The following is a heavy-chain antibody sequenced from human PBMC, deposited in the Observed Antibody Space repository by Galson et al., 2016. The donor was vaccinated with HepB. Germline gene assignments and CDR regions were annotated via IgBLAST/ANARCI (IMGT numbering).Heavy chain of an antibody. CDR2: ISSDGGST. V-gene: IGHV3-64D*06. D-gene: IGHD5-12*01. J-gene: IGHJ4*02. CDR1: TFMFSSYT. Sequence: SLRLSCAASTFMFSSYTMHWVRQAPGEGLEYVSAISSDGGSTYYIDSVKGRFTISRDNSKNSLYLQMTSPRTEDTAVYYCVSRGAQWLVTADSWGQGTLVVVSS. CDR3: VSRGAQWLVTADS.